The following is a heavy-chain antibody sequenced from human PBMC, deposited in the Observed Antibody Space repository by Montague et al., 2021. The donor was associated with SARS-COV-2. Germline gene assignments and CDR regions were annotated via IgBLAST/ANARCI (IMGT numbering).Heavy chain of an antibody. CDR2: IYYDGNT. CDR1: GDSIKNYF. Sequence: SETRSLTCTVSGDSIKNYFWSWIRQPPGKGLEWIGYIYYDGNTXXXSSXKSRATIPIDTSRNLFSLQLRSVTTADTAVYFCAKEFGSGSINPTYWGQGVLVTVSS. CDR3: AKEFGSGSINPTY. J-gene: IGHJ4*02. D-gene: IGHD3-10*01. V-gene: IGHV4-59*01.